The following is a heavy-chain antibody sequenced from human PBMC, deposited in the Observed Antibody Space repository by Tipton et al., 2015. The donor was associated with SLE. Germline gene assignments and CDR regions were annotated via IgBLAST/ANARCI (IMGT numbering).Heavy chain of an antibody. V-gene: IGHV4-59*01. CDR3: ARGTPFMEWERNWFDP. J-gene: IGHJ5*01. D-gene: IGHD3-3*02. CDR2: MYHGGSS. Sequence: TLSLTCAVSGASIRTYYWSWIRQSPGKGLEWIDHMYHGGSSNYNPSLASRVTISIDKSKNQLSLTLNSVTTADTAMYYCARGTPFMEWERNWFDPWGQGTLVTVSS. CDR1: GASIRTYY.